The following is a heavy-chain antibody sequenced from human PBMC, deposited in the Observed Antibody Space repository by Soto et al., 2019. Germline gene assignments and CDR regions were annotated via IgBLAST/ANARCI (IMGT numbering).Heavy chain of an antibody. J-gene: IGHJ3*01. CDR3: ARSLPGTYGAFDL. D-gene: IGHD1-7*01. CDR1: EFTFMRYL. Sequence: LRXYCASSEFTFMRYLVHWVRQSPGKGLVWVSRISGDGSSTNYADSVKGRFTISRDNAKNTVYLQIDSLRAEDTAVYYCARSLPGTYGAFDLWGQGTMVTVSS. CDR2: ISGDGSST. V-gene: IGHV3-74*01.